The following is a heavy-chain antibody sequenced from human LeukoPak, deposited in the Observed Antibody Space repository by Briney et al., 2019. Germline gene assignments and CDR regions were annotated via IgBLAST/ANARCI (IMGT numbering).Heavy chain of an antibody. J-gene: IGHJ4*02. CDR2: IIPILGIA. CDR1: GGTFSSYA. D-gene: IGHD4-17*01. V-gene: IGHV1-69*04. CDR3: ASKADGYYFDY. Sequence: SVKVSCKASGGTFSSYAISGVRQAPGQGLEWMGRIIPILGIANYAQKFQGRVTITADKSTSTAYMELSSLRSEDTAVYYCASKADGYYFDYWGQGTLVTVSS.